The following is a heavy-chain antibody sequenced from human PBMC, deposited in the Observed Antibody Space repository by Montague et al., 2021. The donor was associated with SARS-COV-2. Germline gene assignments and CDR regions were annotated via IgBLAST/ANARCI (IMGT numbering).Heavy chain of an antibody. D-gene: IGHD2-21*02. CDR1: GGSVSSGGYY. Sequence: SETLSLTCTVSGGSVSSGGYYWSWIRQPPGKGLERIGEINHSGSTNYNPSLKSRVTISSDTSKNQFSLKLNSVTAADTAVYFCVVVVPAMRPRSDYWGQGTLVTVSS. V-gene: IGHV4-61*08. CDR3: VVVVPAMRPRSDY. CDR2: INHSGST. J-gene: IGHJ4*02.